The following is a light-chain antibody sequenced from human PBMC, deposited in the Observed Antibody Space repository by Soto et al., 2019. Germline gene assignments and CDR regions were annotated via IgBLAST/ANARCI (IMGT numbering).Light chain of an antibody. J-gene: IGKJ5*01. CDR3: QQRYNWPIT. Sequence: EVVMTQSPATLSVSPGEGATLSCRASQGIGDTLAWYQHKAGQTPRLLIYDTSTRATGVPARFSGSGSGTDFTLTISSLEPEDFSVYYCQQRYNWPITFGQGTRLEIK. V-gene: IGKV3D-11*01. CDR1: QGIGDT. CDR2: DTS.